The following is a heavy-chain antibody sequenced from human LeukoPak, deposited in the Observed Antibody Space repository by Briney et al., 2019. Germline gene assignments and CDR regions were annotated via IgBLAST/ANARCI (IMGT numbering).Heavy chain of an antibody. D-gene: IGHD4-23*01. J-gene: IGHJ4*02. Sequence: SQTLSLTCAISGDSVSSNSAAWNWIRQSPSRGLEWLGRTYRTSRWYNDYAVSVKSRITINPDTSKNQFSLKLSSVTAADTAVYYCARHGPDYGGNFDYWGQGTLVTVSS. CDR1: GDSVSSNSAA. V-gene: IGHV6-1*01. CDR3: ARHGPDYGGNFDY. CDR2: TYRTSRWYN.